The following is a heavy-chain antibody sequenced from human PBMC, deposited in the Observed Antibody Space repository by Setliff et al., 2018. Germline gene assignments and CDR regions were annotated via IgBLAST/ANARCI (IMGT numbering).Heavy chain of an antibody. CDR2: IYYSGST. D-gene: IGHD2-21*02. V-gene: IGHV4-30-4*08. CDR1: GGSISSGDYY. J-gene: IGHJ4*02. Sequence: SETLSLTCTVSGGSISSGDYYWSWIRQPPGKGLEWIGYIYYSGSTYYNPSLKSRVTISVDTSKNQFSLKLSSVTAADTAVYYCARDLGHGGDSDYWGQGILVTVS. CDR3: ARDLGHGGDSDY.